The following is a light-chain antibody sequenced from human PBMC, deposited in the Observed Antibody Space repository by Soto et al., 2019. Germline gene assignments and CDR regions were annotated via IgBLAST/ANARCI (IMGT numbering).Light chain of an antibody. V-gene: IGKV3-20*01. CDR3: QQYGSSSIT. CDR2: GAS. CDR1: QSVSSSY. Sequence: EIVLTQSPGTLSLSPGERATLSCRASQSVSSSYLAWYQQKPSQAPRLLIYGASSRATGIPDRFSGSGSGTDFTLTISRLEPEDFAVYYCQQYGSSSITFGQGTRRRL. J-gene: IGKJ5*01.